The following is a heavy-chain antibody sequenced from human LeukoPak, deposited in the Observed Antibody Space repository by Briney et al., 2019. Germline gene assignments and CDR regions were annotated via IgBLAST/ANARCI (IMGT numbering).Heavy chain of an antibody. CDR1: GDSVSNNSAA. V-gene: IGHV6-1*01. J-gene: IGHJ4*02. CDR3: ARVEDGYNPFDY. D-gene: IGHD5-24*01. Sequence: SHTLPLTCAISGDSVSNNSAAWNCITQSPSRALEWLGRTYYRSKWYNDYPESVKSRITINPHTSNNQFSLQLNSVTPEATAVYSCARVEDGYNPFDYWGQGTMVTVSS. CDR2: TYYRSKWYN.